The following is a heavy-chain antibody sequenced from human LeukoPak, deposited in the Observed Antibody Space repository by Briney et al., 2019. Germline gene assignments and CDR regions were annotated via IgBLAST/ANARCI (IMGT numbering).Heavy chain of an antibody. CDR1: GGSISSYN. CDR2: IYYTGST. CDR3: ARGASGWYWIDY. V-gene: IGHV4-59*01. J-gene: IGHJ4*02. D-gene: IGHD6-19*01. Sequence: ASETLSLTCTVSGGSISSYNWNWIRQPPGKGLEWIGNIYYTGSTNYNPSFKGRVTISVDTSKNQFSLKLSSVTAADTAVFYCARGASGWYWIDYWGAGTLVTVSS.